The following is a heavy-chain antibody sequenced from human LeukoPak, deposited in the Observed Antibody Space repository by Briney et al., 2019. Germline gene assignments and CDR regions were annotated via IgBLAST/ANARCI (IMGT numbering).Heavy chain of an antibody. V-gene: IGHV4-39*07. CDR3: ATDDFWSGYSSRPPDY. Sequence: PGGSLRLSCAASGFTFSSYEMNWVRQPPGKGLEWIGSIYYSGSTYYNPSLKSRVTISVDTSKNQFSLKLNSMTAADTAVYYCATDDFWSGYSSRPPDYWGQGTLVTVSS. D-gene: IGHD3-3*01. CDR2: IYYSGST. J-gene: IGHJ4*02. CDR1: GFTFSSYE.